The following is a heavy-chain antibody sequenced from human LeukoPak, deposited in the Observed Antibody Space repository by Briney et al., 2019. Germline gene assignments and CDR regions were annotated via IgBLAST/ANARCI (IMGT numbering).Heavy chain of an antibody. CDR3: AALWFGDGDP. D-gene: IGHD3-10*01. Sequence: GGSLRLSCAASGFTFSSYTMNWVRQAPGKGLEWVSSISSSSSHIYYADSVKGRFTISRDNAKNSLYLQMNSLRVEDTAVYSCAALWFGDGDPWSQGTLVAVSS. CDR2: ISSSSSHI. J-gene: IGHJ5*02. CDR1: GFTFSSYT. V-gene: IGHV3-21*01.